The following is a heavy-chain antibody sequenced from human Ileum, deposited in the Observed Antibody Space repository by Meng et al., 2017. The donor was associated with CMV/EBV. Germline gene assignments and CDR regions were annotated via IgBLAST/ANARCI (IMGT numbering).Heavy chain of an antibody. CDR2: ISGGGGST. J-gene: IGHJ4*02. D-gene: IGHD1-1*01. V-gene: IGHV3-23*01. CDR3: ATENWSADY. Sequence: LRLSGASSGLPFSNYGMNWVRQAPGMGLEWVSGISGGGGSTYYADSVKGRFTVSRDNSKNTLYLQMNSLRADDTAVYYCATENWSADYWGQGALVTVSS. CDR1: GLPFSNYG.